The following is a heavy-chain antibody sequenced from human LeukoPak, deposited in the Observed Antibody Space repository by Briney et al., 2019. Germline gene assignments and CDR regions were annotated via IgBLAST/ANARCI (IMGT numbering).Heavy chain of an antibody. CDR2: IKQDGSEK. D-gene: IGHD3-3*01. Sequence: GGSLRLSCAASGFTFSSYWMSWVRQAPGKGLEWVANIKQDGSEKYYVDSVKGRFTISRDNAKNSLYLQMNSLRAEDTAVYYCARDYDFWSGYPNSDYWGQGTLVTVSS. V-gene: IGHV3-7*01. CDR3: ARDYDFWSGYPNSDY. J-gene: IGHJ4*02. CDR1: GFTFSSYW.